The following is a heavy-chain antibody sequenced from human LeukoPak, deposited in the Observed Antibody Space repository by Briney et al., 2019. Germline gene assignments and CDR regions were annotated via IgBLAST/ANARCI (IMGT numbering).Heavy chain of an antibody. Sequence: GASLKISCKASGYSFTSYWIAWVRQLPGKGLEWMGIIYPGDSDTRYSPSFQGQVTISVDKSISTAYLQWSSLKASDTAMYYCARDKSGSASGSGRYDYWGQGTLVTVSS. V-gene: IGHV5-51*01. CDR1: GYSFTSYW. CDR3: ARDKSGSASGSGRYDY. CDR2: IYPGDSDT. D-gene: IGHD1-26*01. J-gene: IGHJ4*02.